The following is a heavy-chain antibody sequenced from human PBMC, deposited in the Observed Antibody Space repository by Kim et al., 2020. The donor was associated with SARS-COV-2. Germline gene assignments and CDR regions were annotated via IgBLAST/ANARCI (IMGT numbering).Heavy chain of an antibody. V-gene: IGHV1-3*01. Sequence: ASVKVSCKASGYTFTSYAMHWVRQAPGQRLEGMGWINVGNGNTKYSQKFQGRVTITRDTSASTAYMELSSLRSEDTAVYYCARGRGKYSSSWYYFDYWGQGTLVTVSS. CDR2: INVGNGNT. J-gene: IGHJ4*02. D-gene: IGHD6-13*01. CDR1: GYTFTSYA. CDR3: ARGRGKYSSSWYYFDY.